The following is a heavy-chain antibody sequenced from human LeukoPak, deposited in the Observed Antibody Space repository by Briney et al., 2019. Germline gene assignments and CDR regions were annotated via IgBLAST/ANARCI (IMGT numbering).Heavy chain of an antibody. CDR1: GGSISSYY. V-gene: IGHV4-59*08. Sequence: SETLSLTCTVSGGSISSYYWSWLRQPPGKGLEWIGYIYNSGSTNYNPSLKSRVTISVDTSKNQFSLKLSSVTAADTAVYYCASLGYCSGGSCLDYWGQGTLVTVSS. D-gene: IGHD2-15*01. J-gene: IGHJ4*02. CDR3: ASLGYCSGGSCLDY. CDR2: IYNSGST.